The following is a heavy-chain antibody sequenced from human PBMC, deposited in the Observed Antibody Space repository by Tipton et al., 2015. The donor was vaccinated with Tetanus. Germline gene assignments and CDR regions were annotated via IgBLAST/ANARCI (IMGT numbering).Heavy chain of an antibody. D-gene: IGHD5-18*01. CDR3: ARLSANSYGYPQFDY. Sequence: SLRLSCAASGFTFSSYSMNWARQAPGKGLVWVSRINSDGSSTSYADSVKGRFTISRDNAKNTLSLQMNSLRAEDTAVYYCARLSANSYGYPQFDYWGQGTLVTVSS. J-gene: IGHJ4*02. CDR2: INSDGSST. CDR1: GFTFSSYS. V-gene: IGHV3-74*01.